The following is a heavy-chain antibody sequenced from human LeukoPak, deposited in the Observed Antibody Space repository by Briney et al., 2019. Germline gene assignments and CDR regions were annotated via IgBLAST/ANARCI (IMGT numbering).Heavy chain of an antibody. CDR3: ARRGYSSGLFDY. Sequence: PGRSLRLSCAASGFTFSSYGMHWVRQAPGKGLEWVAVKWYDGSNKYYADSVKGRYTISRDNSKNTLYLQMNSLRAEDTAVYYCARRGYSSGLFDYWGQGTLVTVSS. CDR2: KWYDGSNK. J-gene: IGHJ4*02. CDR1: GFTFSSYG. D-gene: IGHD6-19*01. V-gene: IGHV3-33*01.